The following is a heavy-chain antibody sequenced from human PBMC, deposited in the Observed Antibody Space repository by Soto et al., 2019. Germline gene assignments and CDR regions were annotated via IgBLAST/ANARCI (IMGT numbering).Heavy chain of an antibody. J-gene: IGHJ5*02. V-gene: IGHV1-69*06. CDR3: AREGIVGAKGPNWFDP. CDR1: GGTFSSYA. Sequence: SVKVSCKASGGTFSSYAISWVRQAPGQGLEWMGGIIPIFGTANYAQKFQGRVTITADKSTSTAYMELSSLRSKDTAVYYCAREGIVGAKGPNWFDPWGQGTLVTVSS. D-gene: IGHD1-26*01. CDR2: IIPIFGTA.